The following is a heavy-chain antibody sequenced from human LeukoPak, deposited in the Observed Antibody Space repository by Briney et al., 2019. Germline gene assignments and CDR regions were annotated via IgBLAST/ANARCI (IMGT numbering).Heavy chain of an antibody. Sequence: ASVKVSCKASGYTFTGYYMHWVRRAPGQGLEWMGWISAYNGNTNYAQKLQGRVTMTTDTSTSTAYMELRSLRSDDTAVYYCARPPVLSGYGMDVWGQGTTVTVSS. D-gene: IGHD2/OR15-2a*01. J-gene: IGHJ6*02. CDR3: ARPPVLSGYGMDV. V-gene: IGHV1-18*04. CDR2: ISAYNGNT. CDR1: GYTFTGYY.